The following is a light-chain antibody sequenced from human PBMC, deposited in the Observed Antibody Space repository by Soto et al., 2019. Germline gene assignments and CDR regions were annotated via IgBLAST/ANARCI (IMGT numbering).Light chain of an antibody. CDR2: EVS. V-gene: IGLV2-14*01. Sequence: QSALTQPASVSGSPGQSITISCTGTSSDVGGYNYVSWYQQHPGKAPKLMIYEVSNRPSGVSNRFSGSKSGNTASLTISGLQAEDEADYYCSSYAGSYTGVFGGGTQLTVL. CDR3: SSYAGSYTGV. CDR1: SSDVGGYNY. J-gene: IGLJ3*02.